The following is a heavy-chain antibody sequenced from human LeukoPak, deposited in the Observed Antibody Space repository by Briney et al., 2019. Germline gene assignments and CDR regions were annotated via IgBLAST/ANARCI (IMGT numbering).Heavy chain of an antibody. D-gene: IGHD5-12*01. CDR1: GYTFTGYY. CDR2: INPNSGGT. CDR3: AREDSGYDKNWFDP. V-gene: IGHV1-2*02. J-gene: IGHJ5*02. Sequence: VASVKVSCKASGYTFTGYYMHWVRQAPGQGLEWMGWINPNSGGTNYAQKFQGRVTMTRDTSISTAYMELSRLRSDDTAVYYCAREDSGYDKNWFDPWGQGTLVTVSS.